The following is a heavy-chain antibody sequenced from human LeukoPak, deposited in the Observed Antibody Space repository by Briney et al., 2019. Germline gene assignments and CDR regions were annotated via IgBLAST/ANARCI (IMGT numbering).Heavy chain of an antibody. CDR2: TYYRSKWYN. V-gene: IGHV6-1*01. Sequence: SQTLSLTCAISGDSVSSNSAAWNWIRQSPSRGLEWLGRTYYRSKWYNDYAVSVKSRITINSDTSKNQFSLQLNSVTPEDTAVYYCARGGSSSWPRARVSYYYGMDVWGQGTTVTVSS. CDR1: GDSVSSNSAA. J-gene: IGHJ6*02. CDR3: ARGGSSSWPRARVSYYYGMDV. D-gene: IGHD6-13*01.